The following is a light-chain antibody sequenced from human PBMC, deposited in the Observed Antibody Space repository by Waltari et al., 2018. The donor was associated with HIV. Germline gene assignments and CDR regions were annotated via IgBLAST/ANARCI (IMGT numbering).Light chain of an antibody. CDR3: PQTYMPPRT. CDR2: GAS. CDR1: HSINIY. J-gene: IGKJ1*01. Sequence: DIQMTQSPSSLSAPVGGKITSTWRASHSINIYGKCYQHQSGTAPNLLLYGASTLQRGVPARFSSSGSGRSFNVSVVKVQTEDVASYYCPQTYMPPRTFGQGIKVEVK. V-gene: IGKV1-39*01.